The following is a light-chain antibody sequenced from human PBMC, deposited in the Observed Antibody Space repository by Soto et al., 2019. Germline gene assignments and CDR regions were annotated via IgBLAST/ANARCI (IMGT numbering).Light chain of an antibody. V-gene: IGLV1-40*01. Sequence: QLVLTQPPSVSGAPGQRVTISCTGSSSNIGAGYDVHWYQQLPGTAPKLLIYGYNNRPSGVPDRFSGSKSGTSASLAITGLQAEDEADYYCQSYDSNFWVFGGGTKLTVL. CDR1: SSNIGAGYD. J-gene: IGLJ3*02. CDR2: GYN. CDR3: QSYDSNFWV.